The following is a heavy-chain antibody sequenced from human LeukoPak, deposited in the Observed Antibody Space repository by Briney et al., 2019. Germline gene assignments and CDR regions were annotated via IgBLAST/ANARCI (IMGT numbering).Heavy chain of an antibody. Sequence: PGGSLRLSCAASGFTFSSYSMNWVRQAPGKGLEWVSSISSSSSYIYYADSVKGRFTISRDNAKNSLYLQMNSLRAEDTAVYYCARVLNTGYDAFDIWGQGTMVTVSS. V-gene: IGHV3-21*01. D-gene: IGHD2-15*01. CDR2: ISSSSSYI. J-gene: IGHJ3*02. CDR3: ARVLNTGYDAFDI. CDR1: GFTFSSYS.